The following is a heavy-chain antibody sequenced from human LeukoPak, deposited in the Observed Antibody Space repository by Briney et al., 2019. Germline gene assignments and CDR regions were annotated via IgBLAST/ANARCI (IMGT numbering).Heavy chain of an antibody. V-gene: IGHV3-11*04. CDR2: ISSSGSTI. CDR1: GFTFSDYY. J-gene: IGHJ4*02. Sequence: GGSLRLSCAASGFTFSDYYMSWIRQAPGKGLEWVSYISSSGSTIYYADSVKGRFTISRDNAQNSLYLQMNSLTDEDTAVYYCSRDPRPCDYWGQGTLVTVSS. CDR3: SRDPRPCDY.